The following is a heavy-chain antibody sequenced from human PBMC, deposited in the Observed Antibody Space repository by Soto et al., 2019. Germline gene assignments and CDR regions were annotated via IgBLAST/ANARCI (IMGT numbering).Heavy chain of an antibody. CDR1: GYNFTSYW. Sequence: GESLKISCKGSGYNFTSYWIGWVRQMPGKGLEWMGIIYPGDSNTRYSPSFQGQVTISADKSISTAYLQWSSLKASDTAMYYCASTNYYDSSGYSPIYYYYDMDVWGQGTKVTVSS. CDR2: IYPGDSNT. V-gene: IGHV5-51*01. J-gene: IGHJ6*02. D-gene: IGHD3-22*01. CDR3: ASTNYYDSSGYSPIYYYYDMDV.